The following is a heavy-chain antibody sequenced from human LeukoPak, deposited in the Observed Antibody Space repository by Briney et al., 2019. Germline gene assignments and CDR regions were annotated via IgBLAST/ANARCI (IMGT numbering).Heavy chain of an antibody. D-gene: IGHD3-10*01. J-gene: IGHJ6*03. CDR3: ARVVLLWFGELLEDYYYYMDV. Sequence: GASVKVSCKASGYTFTGYYMHWVRQAPGQGLEWMGWISAYNGNTNYAQKLQGRVTMTTDTSTSTAYMELRSLRSDDTAVYYCARVVLLWFGELLEDYYYYMDVWGKGTTVTVSS. V-gene: IGHV1-18*04. CDR1: GYTFTGYY. CDR2: ISAYNGNT.